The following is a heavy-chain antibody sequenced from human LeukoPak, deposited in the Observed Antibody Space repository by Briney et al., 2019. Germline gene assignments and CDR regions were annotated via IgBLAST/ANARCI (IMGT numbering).Heavy chain of an antibody. CDR1: GFTFSTYS. V-gene: IGHV3-21*01. CDR3: ARDTIHLWFFDY. Sequence: PEGSLRLSCAASGFTFSTYSMNWVRQTPGKGLEWVSSISSSSNYIYYADSVKGRFTISRDNAKNSLYLQMNSLRAEDTALYYCARDTIHLWFFDYWGQGTLVTVSS. J-gene: IGHJ4*02. D-gene: IGHD5-18*01. CDR2: ISSSSNYI.